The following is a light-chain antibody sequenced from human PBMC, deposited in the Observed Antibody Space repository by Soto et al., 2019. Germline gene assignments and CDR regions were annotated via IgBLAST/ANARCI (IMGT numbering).Light chain of an antibody. V-gene: IGLV2-8*01. J-gene: IGLJ2*01. CDR2: DVT. CDR1: SSDVSGYNF. CDR3: SSYAGSSVPVA. Sequence: QSALTQPPSASGSPGQSVTISCTGASSDVSGYNFVSWYQQHPGKAPKLMIYDVTKRPSGVPDRFSGSKSGNTASLTVSGLQADDEADYYCSSYAGSSVPVAFGGGTKVTVL.